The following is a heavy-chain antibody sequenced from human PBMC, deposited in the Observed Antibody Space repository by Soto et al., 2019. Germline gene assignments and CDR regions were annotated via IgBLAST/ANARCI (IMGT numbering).Heavy chain of an antibody. CDR1: GFIFSSYA. CDR3: AKDCAGDCYWASDGFDI. V-gene: IGHV3-23*01. Sequence: EEQLLESGGGLVQPGGSLRLSCAGSGFIFSSYAMSWVHQAPGKGLEWVSVISGSGNNTYYVDSVKGRFTISRDNSKNRLYLQMNSLRAEDTAVYYCAKDCAGDCYWASDGFDIWGQGTMVTVSS. D-gene: IGHD2-21*02. J-gene: IGHJ3*02. CDR2: ISGSGNNT.